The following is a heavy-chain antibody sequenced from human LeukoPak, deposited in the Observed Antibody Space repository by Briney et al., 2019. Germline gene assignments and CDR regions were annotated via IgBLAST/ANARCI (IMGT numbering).Heavy chain of an antibody. V-gene: IGHV1-2*06. D-gene: IGHD3-22*01. CDR1: GYTFIGYY. CDR3: ASSYDSNGYFQY. Sequence: ASVKVSCKASGYTFIGYYMHWVRQAPGQGLEWVGRINPNNGATNYAQKFQGRITMTRDTSITTTYMELNSLKSDDTAVYYCASSYDSNGYFQYWGQGSLVTVSS. CDR2: INPNNGAT. J-gene: IGHJ4*02.